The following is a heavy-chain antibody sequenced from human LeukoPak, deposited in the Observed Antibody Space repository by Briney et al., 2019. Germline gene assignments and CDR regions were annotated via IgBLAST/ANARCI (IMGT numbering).Heavy chain of an antibody. CDR2: ITYSGST. CDR1: GGSISSSSYY. D-gene: IGHD3-10*01. CDR3: ASQGAMVPNWFDP. Sequence: SETLSLTCPVSGGSISSSSYYWGWIRQPPGKGLEWIGSITYSGSTNYNPSLKRRVTISVDTSGNQFSLKLTSVTAADTAVYYCASQGAMVPNWFDPWGQGTLVTVSS. J-gene: IGHJ5*02. V-gene: IGHV4-39*01.